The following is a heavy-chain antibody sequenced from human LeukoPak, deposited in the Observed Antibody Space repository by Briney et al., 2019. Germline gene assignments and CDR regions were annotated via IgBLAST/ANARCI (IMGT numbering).Heavy chain of an antibody. V-gene: IGHV4-34*01. CDR3: ARLTGLGDFWSGYYTQRYYYYYGMDV. D-gene: IGHD3-3*01. CDR1: GGSFSGYY. CDR2: INHSGST. Sequence: PSETLSLTCAVYGGSFSGYYWSWIRQPPGKGLEWIGEINHSGSTNYNPSLKSRVTISVDTSKNQFSLKLSSVTAADTAVYYCARLTGLGDFWSGYYTQRYYYYYGMDVWGQGTTVTVSS. J-gene: IGHJ6*02.